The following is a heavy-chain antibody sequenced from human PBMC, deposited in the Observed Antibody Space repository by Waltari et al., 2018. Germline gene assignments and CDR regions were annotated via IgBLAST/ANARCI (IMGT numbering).Heavy chain of an antibody. CDR1: EYTFTSSY. D-gene: IGHD2-21*01. V-gene: IGHV1-46*01. CDR2: INPSGGST. CDR3: ALDTGALWMDV. Sequence: QVQLVQSGAEVKKPRASVKISCKTSEYTFTSSYIHWVRQAPGQGLEWMGIINPSGGSTIYAQKFQGRVTMTRDTSTSTVYMELSSLRSEDTAVYYCALDTGALWMDVWGQGTTVTVSS. J-gene: IGHJ6*02.